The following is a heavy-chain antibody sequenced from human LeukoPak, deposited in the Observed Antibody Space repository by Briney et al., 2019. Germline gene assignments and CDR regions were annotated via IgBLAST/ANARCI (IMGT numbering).Heavy chain of an antibody. CDR1: GFTFSSYA. CDR2: ISYDGSNK. D-gene: IGHD4-11*01. Sequence: GGSLRLSCAASGFTFSSYAMHWVRQAPGKGLEWVAVISYDGSNKYYADSVEGRFTISRDNSKNTLYLQMNSLGAEDTALYHCAKDLAGYSNDRDFGMDVWGQGTTVTVSS. J-gene: IGHJ6*02. CDR3: AKDLAGYSNDRDFGMDV. V-gene: IGHV3-30-3*01.